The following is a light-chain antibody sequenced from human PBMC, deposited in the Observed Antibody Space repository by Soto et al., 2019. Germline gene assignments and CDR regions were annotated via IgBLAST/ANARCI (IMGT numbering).Light chain of an antibody. CDR1: QRVSNN. CDR3: QQYGSSGT. J-gene: IGKJ1*01. Sequence: EIVMTQSPATLSVSPGEIATLSFRASQRVSNNFAWYQQKPGQAPRLLIYGASNRATGIPDRFSGSGSGTDFTLTISRLEPEDFAVYYCQQYGSSGTFGQGTKVDIK. V-gene: IGKV3-20*01. CDR2: GAS.